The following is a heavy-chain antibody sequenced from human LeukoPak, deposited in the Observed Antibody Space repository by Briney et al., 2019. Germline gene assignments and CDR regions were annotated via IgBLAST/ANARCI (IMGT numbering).Heavy chain of an antibody. Sequence: GGSLRLSCAASGFTFSIYNMNWVRQAPGKGLGWVSSISSSSYMYYADSVKGRFTISRDNAKNSLYLQMDSLRAEDTAVYYCARDQCSTTSCYTYYMDVWGDGTTVTVSS. V-gene: IGHV3-21*01. CDR3: ARDQCSTTSCYTYYMDV. CDR1: GFTFSIYN. D-gene: IGHD2-2*02. J-gene: IGHJ6*03. CDR2: ISSSSYM.